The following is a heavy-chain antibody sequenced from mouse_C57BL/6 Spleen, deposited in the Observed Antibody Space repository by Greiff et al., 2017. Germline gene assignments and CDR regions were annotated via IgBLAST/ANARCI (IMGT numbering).Heavy chain of an antibody. V-gene: IGHV1-4*01. CDR3: ESSLDGYYAY. CDR1: GYTFTSYT. CDR2: INPSSGYT. Sequence: QVQLQQSGAELARPGASVKMSCKASGYTFTSYTMHWVKQRPGQGLEWIGYINPSSGYTEYNQKFKDKATLTADKTSSTDYMQLSRLESEDSAVYNCESSLDGYYAYWGQGTLVTVSA. J-gene: IGHJ3*01. D-gene: IGHD2-3*01.